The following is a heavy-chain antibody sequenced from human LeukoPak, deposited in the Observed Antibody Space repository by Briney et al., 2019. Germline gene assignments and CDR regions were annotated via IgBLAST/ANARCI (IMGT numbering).Heavy chain of an antibody. V-gene: IGHV4-34*01. CDR3: ARRFDY. Sequence: SETLSLTCAVYGGSFSGYYWSWIRHPPGKGLEWIGEINHSGSTNYNPSLESRVTISVDTSENQFSLKLSSVTAADTAVYYCARRFDYWGQGTLVTVSS. CDR1: GGSFSGYY. J-gene: IGHJ4*02. CDR2: INHSGST.